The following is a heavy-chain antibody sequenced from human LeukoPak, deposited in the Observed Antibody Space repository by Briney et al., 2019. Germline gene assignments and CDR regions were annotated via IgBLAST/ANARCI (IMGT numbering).Heavy chain of an antibody. Sequence: PGGSLRLSCAASGFTFSSYEMNWVRQAPGKGLEWVSYISSSGSTIYYADSVKGRFTISRDNAKNSLYLQMNSLGAEDTAVYYCARSGYSSGWYNYFDYWGQGTLVTVSS. J-gene: IGHJ4*02. V-gene: IGHV3-48*03. D-gene: IGHD6-19*01. CDR1: GFTFSSYE. CDR2: ISSSGSTI. CDR3: ARSGYSSGWYNYFDY.